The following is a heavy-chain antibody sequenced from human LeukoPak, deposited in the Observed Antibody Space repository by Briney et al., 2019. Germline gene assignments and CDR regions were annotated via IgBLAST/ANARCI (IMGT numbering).Heavy chain of an antibody. CDR2: ISYDGSNK. CDR3: ARGASRAFDI. CDR1: GFTFSSYA. V-gene: IGHV3-30-3*01. J-gene: IGHJ3*02. Sequence: GGSLRLSCAASGFTFSSYAMHWVRQAPGKGLEWVAVISYDGSNKYYADSVKGRFTISRDNSKNTLYLQMNSLRAEDTAVYYCARGASRAFDIWGPGTMVTLSS.